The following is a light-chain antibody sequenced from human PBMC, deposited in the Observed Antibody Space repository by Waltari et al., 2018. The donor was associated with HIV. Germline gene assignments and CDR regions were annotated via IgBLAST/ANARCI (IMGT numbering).Light chain of an antibody. CDR2: DST. V-gene: IGLV7-46*01. CDR3: MLFFGATRI. Sequence: QAAVTQEPSLTVSPGGTIILTCGSSEGAVTSQNSAYWFQQKPGQAPTTLIYDSTKRHFWTPARFSAFLLGDKAVLTLSGALSEDEAVYFCMLFFGATRIFGGGTTVTV. J-gene: IGLJ2*01. CDR1: EGAVTSQNS.